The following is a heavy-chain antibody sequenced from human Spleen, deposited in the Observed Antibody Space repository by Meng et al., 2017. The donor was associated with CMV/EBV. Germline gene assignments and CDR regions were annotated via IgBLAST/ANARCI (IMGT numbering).Heavy chain of an antibody. CDR1: GFTFSSYE. J-gene: IGHJ5*02. D-gene: IGHD2-15*01. CDR3: ARDRGFEESSRYCIGGSCGP. V-gene: IGHV3-48*03. CDR2: ISHTGNII. Sequence: GGSLRLSCAASGFTFSSYEMNWVRQAPGKGLEWVSYISHTGNIIYYADSVKGRFSISRDNAKNSLYLQMNSLRAEDTALYYCARDRGFEESSRYCIGGSCGPWGQGALVTVSS.